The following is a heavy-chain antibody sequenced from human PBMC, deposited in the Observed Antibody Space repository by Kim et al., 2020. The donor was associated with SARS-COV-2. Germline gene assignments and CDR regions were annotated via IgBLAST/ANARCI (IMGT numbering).Heavy chain of an antibody. J-gene: IGHJ4*02. D-gene: IGHD3-9*01. CDR1: GYTFTSYA. CDR2: INTGNGYT. CDR3: ARARLFDDYNGPYFDY. V-gene: IGHV1-3*04. Sequence: ASVKVSCKASGYTFTSYAIHWVRQAPGQRLEWMGWINTGNGYTKHSQKFQGRVTITRDTSASTAYMELSSLRSEDAAVYYCARARLFDDYNGPYFDYWGQGTLATVSS.